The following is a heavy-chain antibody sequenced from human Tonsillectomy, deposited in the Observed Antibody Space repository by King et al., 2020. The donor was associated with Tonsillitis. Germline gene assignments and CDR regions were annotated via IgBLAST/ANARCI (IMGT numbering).Heavy chain of an antibody. Sequence: QLVQSGGGVVQPGRSLRLSCAASGFTFSSYGMHWVRQAPGKGLEWVAVISYDGSNKYYAESVKGRFTISRDNSKNTLYLQMNSLRAEDTAVYYCAKDPPYDVLTGYYEYYYGMDVWGQGTTVTVSS. CDR1: GFTFSSYG. J-gene: IGHJ6*02. V-gene: IGHV3-30*18. CDR3: AKDPPYDVLTGYYEYYYGMDV. D-gene: IGHD3-9*01. CDR2: ISYDGSNK.